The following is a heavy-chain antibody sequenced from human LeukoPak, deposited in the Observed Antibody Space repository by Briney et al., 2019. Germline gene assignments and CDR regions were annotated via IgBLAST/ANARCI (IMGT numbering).Heavy chain of an antibody. V-gene: IGHV1-46*01. CDR1: EYTFTGYF. D-gene: IGHD3-3*01. J-gene: IGHJ4*02. Sequence: ASVKVSCKASEYTFTGYFMHWVRQAPGHRLEWMGLIHPTGDYTTYAQDLQGRVTMTRDPSTSTVYMELSSLNSADTAVYYCVRADDQDFDYWGQGTPVTVSS. CDR2: IHPTGDYT. CDR3: VRADDQDFDY.